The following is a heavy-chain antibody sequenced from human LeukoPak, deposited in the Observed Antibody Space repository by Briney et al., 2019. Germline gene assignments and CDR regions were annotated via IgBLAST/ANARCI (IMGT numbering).Heavy chain of an antibody. CDR1: GFTFSSYS. J-gene: IGHJ4*02. CDR3: AGVFSSSWYGDY. V-gene: IGHV3-48*01. Sequence: GGSLRLSGASSGFTFSSYSMNWVRQAPGNGLEWVSYISSSSSTIYYADSVKGRFNISRDNANNSLYLQMNSLRAEDTAVYYCAGVFSSSWYGDYWGQGTLVTVSS. D-gene: IGHD6-13*01. CDR2: ISSSSSTI.